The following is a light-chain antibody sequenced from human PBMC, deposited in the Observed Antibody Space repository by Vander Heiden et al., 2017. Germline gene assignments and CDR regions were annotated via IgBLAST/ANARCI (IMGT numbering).Light chain of an antibody. CDR3: QQTYSFPRT. Sequence: DSEMTQSPSTLSASVGDRVTITCRASQSISNCLAWYQQKPGKAPNLLIYSASTLQTGVPSRFSGSRSGTDFTLTISSLQPDDFATYYCQQTYSFPRTFGGWTKTEIK. J-gene: IGKJ4*01. CDR2: SAS. CDR1: QSISNC. V-gene: IGKV1-5*01.